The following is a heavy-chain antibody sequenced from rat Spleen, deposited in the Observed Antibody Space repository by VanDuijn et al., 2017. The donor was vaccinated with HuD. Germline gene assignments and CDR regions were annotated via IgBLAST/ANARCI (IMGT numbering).Heavy chain of an antibody. D-gene: IGHD2-1*01. V-gene: IGHV5S13*01. CDR1: GFTFSNYG. Sequence: EVKLVESGGGLVQPGRSLKLSCAASGFTFSNYGMHWIRQAPTKGLEWVASISNDGGNAYYRDSVKGRFTISRDNAKNTLYLQMDSLRSEDTATYYCARTTYDYFDYWGQGVMVTVSS. J-gene: IGHJ2*01. CDR3: ARTTYDYFDY. CDR2: ISNDGGNA.